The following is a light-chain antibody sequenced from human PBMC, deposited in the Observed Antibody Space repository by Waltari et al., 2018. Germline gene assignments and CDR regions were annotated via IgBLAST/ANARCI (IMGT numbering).Light chain of an antibody. CDR1: QSISSY. CDR3: QQTSSSPLT. Sequence: DIQMTQSPSSLSASVADRVTITCRASQSISSYLNWYQQKPGKAPKLLIYGASSLRGGAPSRFSGSRSGTDFTLTISSLQPEDFASYYCQQTSSSPLTFGPGTKLDIK. CDR2: GAS. V-gene: IGKV1-39*01. J-gene: IGKJ3*01.